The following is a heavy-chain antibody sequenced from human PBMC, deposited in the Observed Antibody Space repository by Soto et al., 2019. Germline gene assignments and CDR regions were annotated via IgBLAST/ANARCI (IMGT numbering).Heavy chain of an antibody. V-gene: IGHV4-30-2*01. D-gene: IGHD2-8*01. Sequence: QLQLQESGSGLVKPSQTLSLTCAVSGGSISSGGYSWSWIRQPPGKGLEWIGYIYHSGSTYYNPSLKSRVTISVDRSKNQFSLKLSSVTAADAAVYYCARNNIVLLGENWFDPWGQGTLVTVSS. CDR3: ARNNIVLLGENWFDP. J-gene: IGHJ5*02. CDR1: GGSISSGGYS. CDR2: IYHSGST.